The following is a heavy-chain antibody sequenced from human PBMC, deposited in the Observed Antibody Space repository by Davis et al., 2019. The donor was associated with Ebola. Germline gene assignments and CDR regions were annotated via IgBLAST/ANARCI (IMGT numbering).Heavy chain of an antibody. CDR1: GFTFSSYS. CDR3: AKDLGFYDFWSGYDY. Sequence: GGSLRPSCAASGFTFSSYSMNWVRQAPGKGLEWVPAISGSGGSTYYADSVKGRFTISRDNSKNTLYLQMNSLRAEDTAVYYCAKDLGFYDFWSGYDYWGQGTLVTVSS. J-gene: IGHJ4*02. V-gene: IGHV3-23*01. D-gene: IGHD3-3*01. CDR2: ISGSGGST.